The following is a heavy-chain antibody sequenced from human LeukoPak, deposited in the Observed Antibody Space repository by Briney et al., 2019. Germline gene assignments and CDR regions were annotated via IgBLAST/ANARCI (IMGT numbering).Heavy chain of an antibody. Sequence: PSETLSLTCTVSGGSISSYYWSWIRQSPGEGLEWIGYIHYRGSTNYNPSLKSRDTISVDTSKNQSSLKLSSLTAADTAVYYCARSVLGYSYGLHIDYWGQGTLVTVSS. D-gene: IGHD5-18*01. CDR1: GGSISSYY. CDR3: ARSVLGYSYGLHIDY. V-gene: IGHV4-59*01. CDR2: IHYRGST. J-gene: IGHJ4*02.